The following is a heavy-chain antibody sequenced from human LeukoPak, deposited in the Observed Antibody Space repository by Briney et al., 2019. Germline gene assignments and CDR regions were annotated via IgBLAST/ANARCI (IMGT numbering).Heavy chain of an antibody. CDR1: GGSISSYY. J-gene: IGHJ4*02. D-gene: IGHD1-26*01. V-gene: IGHV4-59*08. CDR2: IYHSGST. Sequence: PSETLSLTCTVSGGSISSYYWSWIRQPPGKGLEWIGSIYHSGSTYYNPSLKSRVTISVDTSKNQFSLKLSSVTAADTAVYYCARHESPGGATIHWGQGTLVTVSS. CDR3: ARHESPGGATIH.